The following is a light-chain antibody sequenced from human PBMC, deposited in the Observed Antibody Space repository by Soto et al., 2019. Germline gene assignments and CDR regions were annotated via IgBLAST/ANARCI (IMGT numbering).Light chain of an antibody. CDR3: QQSHITTLFT. Sequence: DIQMTQSPSSLSASLGDRVTITCRASQNINSHLNWYQQKPGKTPKVLIYAAARLQSGVPSRLSVTRSGKEFTLSIISLEPEDFATYYDQQSHITTLFTFGKGNKLEIK. J-gene: IGKJ2*01. V-gene: IGKV1-39*01. CDR1: QNINSH. CDR2: AAA.